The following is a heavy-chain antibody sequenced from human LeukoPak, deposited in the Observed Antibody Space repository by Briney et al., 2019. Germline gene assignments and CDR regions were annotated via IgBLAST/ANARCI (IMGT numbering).Heavy chain of an antibody. CDR1: GGTFSSYA. CDR3: ARGSRSPFYYYYMDV. CDR2: IIPIFGTA. Sequence: SVKVSCKASGGTFSSYAISWVRQAPGQGLEWMGGIIPIFGTANYAQKFQGRVRITTDESTSTAYMELSSLRSEDTAVYYCARGSRSPFYYYYMDVWGKGTTVTVSS. V-gene: IGHV1-69*05. J-gene: IGHJ6*03.